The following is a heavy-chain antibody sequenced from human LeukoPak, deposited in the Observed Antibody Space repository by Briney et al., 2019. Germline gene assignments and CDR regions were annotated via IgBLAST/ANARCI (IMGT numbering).Heavy chain of an antibody. J-gene: IGHJ4*02. Sequence: GGSLRLSCAASGFTFSSYEINWVRQAPGEGLEWISYTSNSGRSVYYGDSVKGRFTVSRDNAQNSVYLQMNSLRAEDTAVYYCAREHIRSGSYELDYWGQGTLVTVSS. CDR2: TSNSGRSV. V-gene: IGHV3-48*03. CDR1: GFTFSSYE. D-gene: IGHD3-10*01. CDR3: AREHIRSGSYELDY.